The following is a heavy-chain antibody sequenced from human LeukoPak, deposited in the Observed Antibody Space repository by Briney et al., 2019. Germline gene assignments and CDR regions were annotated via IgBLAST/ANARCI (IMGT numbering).Heavy chain of an antibody. CDR3: ARDGSSGVYYYYGMDV. CDR1: GYTFTSYG. D-gene: IGHD3-22*01. V-gene: IGHV1-18*01. Sequence: ASVKVSCKASGYTFTSYGISWVRQAPGQGLEWMGWISAYNGNTNYAQKLQGRVTMTTDTSTSTAYMELRSLRSDDTAVYYCARDGSSGVYYYYGMDVWGQGTTVTVSS. J-gene: IGHJ6*02. CDR2: ISAYNGNT.